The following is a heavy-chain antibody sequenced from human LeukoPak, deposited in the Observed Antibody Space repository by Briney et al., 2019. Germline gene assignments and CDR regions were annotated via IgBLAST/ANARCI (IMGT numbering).Heavy chain of an antibody. CDR3: AKDRSCSSTSCYAYYYYYYGMDV. J-gene: IGHJ6*02. V-gene: IGHV3-23*01. D-gene: IGHD2-2*01. CDR1: GFTFSSYA. CDR2: ISGRGGST. Sequence: GGSLRLSCAASGFTFSSYARSWVRQAPGKGLEWFSAISGRGGSTYYADSVKGRFTISRDNSKNTLYLQMNSLRAEDTAVYYCAKDRSCSSTSCYAYYYYYYGMDVWGQGTTVTVSS.